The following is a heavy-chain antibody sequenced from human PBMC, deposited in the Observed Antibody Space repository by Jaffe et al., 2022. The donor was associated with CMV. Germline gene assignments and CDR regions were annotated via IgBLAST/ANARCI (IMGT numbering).Heavy chain of an antibody. D-gene: IGHD5-12*01. J-gene: IGHJ6*02. CDR1: GFTFSSYA. Sequence: EVQLLESGGGLVQPGGSLRLSCAASGFTFSSYAMSWVRQAPGKGLEWVSAISGSGGSTYYADSVKGRFTISRDNSKNTLYLQMNSLRAEDTAVYYCAKAPQGGGYSGYDPYYYYGMDVWGQGTTVTVSS. CDR2: ISGSGGST. V-gene: IGHV3-23*01. CDR3: AKAPQGGGYSGYDPYYYYGMDV.